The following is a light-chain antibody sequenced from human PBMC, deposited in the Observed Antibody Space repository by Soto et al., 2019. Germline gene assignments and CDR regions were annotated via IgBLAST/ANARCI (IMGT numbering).Light chain of an antibody. CDR3: QHFSSPPFFP. CDR1: QSVFKGSNNKDC. J-gene: IGKJ2*01. V-gene: IGKV4-1*01. Sequence: DIVMTQSPDSLAVSLGERATINCKSSQSVFKGSNNKDCLAWYQQKPGQPPKLLLYWASTRESGVPDRFSGSGSGKYFPLTFSTLPAKVVAIYNGQHFSSPPFFPFGQGTKVE. CDR2: WAS.